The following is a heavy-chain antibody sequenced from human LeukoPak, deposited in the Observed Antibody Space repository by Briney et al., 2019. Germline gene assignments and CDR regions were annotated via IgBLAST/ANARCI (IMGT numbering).Heavy chain of an antibody. CDR3: AREGASELRYFDPYFDY. D-gene: IGHD3-9*01. CDR2: IIPIFGTA. V-gene: IGHV1-69*06. Sequence: SVKVSCKASGGTFSSYAISWVRQAPGQGLEWMGGIIPIFGTANYAQKFQGRVTITADKSTSTAYMELSSLRSEDTAVYYCAREGASELRYFDPYFDYWGQGTLVTVSS. J-gene: IGHJ4*02. CDR1: GGTFSSYA.